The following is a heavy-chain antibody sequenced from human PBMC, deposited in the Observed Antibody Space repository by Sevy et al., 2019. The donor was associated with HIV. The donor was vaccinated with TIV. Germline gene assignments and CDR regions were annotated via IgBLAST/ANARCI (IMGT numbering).Heavy chain of an antibody. CDR2: IYYSGST. D-gene: IGHD4-17*01. V-gene: IGHV4-59*01. J-gene: IGHJ4*02. CDR3: ARTGYGGWSSVDY. Sequence: TLSLTCTVSGGSIIHYYWSWIRQPPGKGLEWTGYIYYSGSTNYNPSLKSRVPISVDTCKNQFYLKLSSVTAADTAVYYCARTGYGGWSSVDYWGQGTLVTVSS. CDR1: GGSIIHYY.